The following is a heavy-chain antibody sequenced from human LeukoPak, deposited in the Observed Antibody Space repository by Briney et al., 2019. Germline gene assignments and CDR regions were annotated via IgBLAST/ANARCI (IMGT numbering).Heavy chain of an antibody. CDR1: GFTFSSYG. V-gene: IGHV3-43*02. CDR3: AKDKYSSSWALDY. D-gene: IGHD6-13*01. Sequence: QSGGSLGLSCAASGFTFSSYGMHWVRQAPGKGLEWVSLISGDGGSTYYADSVKGRFTISRDNSKNSLYLQMNSLRTEDTALYYCAKDKYSSSWALDYWGQGTLVTVSS. CDR2: ISGDGGST. J-gene: IGHJ4*02.